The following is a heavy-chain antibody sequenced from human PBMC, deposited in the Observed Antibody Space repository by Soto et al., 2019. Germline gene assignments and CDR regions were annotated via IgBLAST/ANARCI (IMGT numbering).Heavy chain of an antibody. CDR2: VSPPFRTS. Sequence: QVQLVQSGAEVKKPGSSVKVSCKTSGVSFNNNGIGWVRQAPGHGLEWMGGVSPPFRTSNYARKFQGRISITADASTGTVNMELSSLTSSDTAQYYCARVLYYGSGRYSPYGMDVWGQGTTVTVSS. V-gene: IGHV1-69*01. J-gene: IGHJ6*02. D-gene: IGHD3-10*01. CDR3: ARVLYYGSGRYSPYGMDV. CDR1: GVSFNNNG.